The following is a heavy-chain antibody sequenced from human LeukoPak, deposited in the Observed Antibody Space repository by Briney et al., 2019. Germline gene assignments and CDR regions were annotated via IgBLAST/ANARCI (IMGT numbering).Heavy chain of an antibody. J-gene: IGHJ1*01. CDR2: INSNSGHT. D-gene: IGHD6-13*01. V-gene: IGHV3-11*03. Sequence: PGGSLRLSCAASGFTFGDYYMSWIRQAPGKGRKWLSFINSNSGHTNYADSVKARFIISRDNAKNSLYLQMNSLRAEDTAVYYCAKSMGAAGTIYFQHWGQGTLVTVSS. CDR3: AKSMGAAGTIYFQH. CDR1: GFTFGDYY.